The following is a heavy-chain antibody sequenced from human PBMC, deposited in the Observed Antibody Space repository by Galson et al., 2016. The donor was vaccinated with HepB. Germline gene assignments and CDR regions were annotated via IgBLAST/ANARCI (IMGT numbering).Heavy chain of an antibody. Sequence: PALVKPTQTLTLTCSFSGFSLNSHGMRVSWIRQPPGKTLEWLARIDWDDDKFYNTSLKTRLTISKDTSKNQVVLTMTNMDPVDTATYYCAREYGSGPLDVCGTGTTVTVSS. CDR1: GFSLNSHGMR. CDR3: AREYGSGPLDV. D-gene: IGHD3-10*01. V-gene: IGHV2-70*04. CDR2: IDWDDDK. J-gene: IGHJ6*04.